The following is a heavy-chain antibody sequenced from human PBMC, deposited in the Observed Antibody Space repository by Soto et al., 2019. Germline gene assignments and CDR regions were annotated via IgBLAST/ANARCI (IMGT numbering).Heavy chain of an antibody. CDR1: GGTFSSYT. V-gene: IGHV1-69*02. D-gene: IGHD6-13*01. Sequence: QVQLVQSGAEVKKPGSSVKVSCKASGGTFSSYTISWVRQAPGQGLEWMGRIIPILGIANYAQKFQGRVTITADKSTGTAYMELSSLRAEDTAVYYCARGLLGAAARYYYGMDVWGQGTTVTVSS. CDR2: IIPILGIA. CDR3: ARGLLGAAARYYYGMDV. J-gene: IGHJ6*02.